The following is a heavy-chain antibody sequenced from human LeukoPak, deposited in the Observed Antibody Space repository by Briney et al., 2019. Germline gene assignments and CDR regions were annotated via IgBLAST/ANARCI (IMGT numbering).Heavy chain of an antibody. CDR3: ALQYYDILTGYYSDY. J-gene: IGHJ4*02. V-gene: IGHV4-34*01. CDR2: INHSGST. Sequence: SETLSLTCAVYGGSFSGYYWSWIRQPPGKGLEWIGEINHSGSTNYNPPPKSRVTISVDTSKNQFSLKLSSVTAADTAVYYCALQYYDILTGYYSDYWGQGTLVTVSS. CDR1: GGSFSGYY. D-gene: IGHD3-9*01.